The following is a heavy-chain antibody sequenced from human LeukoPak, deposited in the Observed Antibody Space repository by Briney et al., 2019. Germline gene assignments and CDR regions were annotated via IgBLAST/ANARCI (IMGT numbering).Heavy chain of an antibody. J-gene: IGHJ3*02. D-gene: IGHD3-22*01. V-gene: IGHV3-7*01. CDR2: IKLDGSEK. CDR1: GFTFSSYS. CDR3: ARGGWDFYRGGYISWGPRDPPKKPSGAFDI. Sequence: PGGSLRLSCAASGFTFSSYSMNWVRQAPGRGLEWVANIKLDGSEKYYVDSVKGRFTISRDNAQNSLYLQMNSLRAEDTAVYYCARGGWDFYRGGYISWGPRDPPKKPSGAFDIWGQGTAITVSS.